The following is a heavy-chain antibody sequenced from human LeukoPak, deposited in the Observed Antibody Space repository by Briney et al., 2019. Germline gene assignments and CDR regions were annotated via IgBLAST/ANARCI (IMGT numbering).Heavy chain of an antibody. J-gene: IGHJ6*02. D-gene: IGHD6-13*01. Sequence: GGSLRLSCAASGFTFSSYAMSWVRQAPGKGLEYVSAISSNGGSTYYANSVKGRFTISRDNSKNTLYLQMGSLRAEDMAVYYCARGMYSSSWYLYYYYYYGMDVWGQGTTVTVSS. V-gene: IGHV3-64*01. CDR3: ARGMYSSSWYLYYYYYYGMDV. CDR1: GFTFSSYA. CDR2: ISSNGGST.